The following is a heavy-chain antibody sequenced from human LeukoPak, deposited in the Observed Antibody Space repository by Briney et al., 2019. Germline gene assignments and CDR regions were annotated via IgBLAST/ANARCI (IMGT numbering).Heavy chain of an antibody. CDR1: GFTFRNHW. CDR3: AQIYTYGSSQLDY. V-gene: IGHV3-48*03. J-gene: IGHJ4*02. Sequence: PGGSLRLSCVGSGFTFRNHWVNWVRQAPGKGLGWVSYISSSGSTIYYADSVKGRFTISRDNAKNSLYLQMNSLRAEDTAVYYCAQIYTYGSSQLDYWGQGTLVTVSS. D-gene: IGHD5-18*01. CDR2: ISSSGSTI.